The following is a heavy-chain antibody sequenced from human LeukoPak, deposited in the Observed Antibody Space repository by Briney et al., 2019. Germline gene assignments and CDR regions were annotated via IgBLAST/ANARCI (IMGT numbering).Heavy chain of an antibody. CDR3: ARDWYDNSDAFDI. CDR1: GFTFSSSW. J-gene: IGHJ3*02. V-gene: IGHV3-52*01. Sequence: AGGSLRLSCAASGFTFSSSWMHWVCQAPEKGLEWVADIKCDGSEKYYVDSVKGRLTISRDNAKNSLYLQMNSLRAEDTAVYYCARDWYDNSDAFDIWGQGTMVTVSS. D-gene: IGHD1-1*01. CDR2: IKCDGSEK.